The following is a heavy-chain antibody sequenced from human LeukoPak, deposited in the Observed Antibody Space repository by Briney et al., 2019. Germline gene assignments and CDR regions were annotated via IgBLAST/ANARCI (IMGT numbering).Heavy chain of an antibody. J-gene: IGHJ4*02. V-gene: IGHV4-31*03. CDR1: GGSISSGDYY. CDR3: ARDGYGDGPFDY. Sequence: SETLSLTCILSGGSISSGDYYWSWIRQHPGKGLEWLEYIHDSGISYYHPSLKGRVPLSVDTSENHFSLKLTSLPAADRAVFSCARDGYGDGPFDYGGQGTLVTVSS. CDR2: IHDSGIS. D-gene: IGHD3-10*01.